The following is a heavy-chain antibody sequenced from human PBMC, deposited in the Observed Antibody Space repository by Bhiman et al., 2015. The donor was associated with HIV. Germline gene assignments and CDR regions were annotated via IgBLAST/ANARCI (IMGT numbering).Heavy chain of an antibody. Sequence: VQLVESGGGVVQPGRSLRVSCVASGFTFSGYAMHWVRQAPGKGLEWVANIKQDGSEKYYVDSVKGRFTISRDNAKNSLYLQMNSLRAEDTAVYYCARGEYNWNYVISFAAFDIWGQGTMVTVSS. CDR1: GFTFSGYA. D-gene: IGHD1-7*01. CDR2: IKQDGSEK. V-gene: IGHV3-7*05. J-gene: IGHJ3*02. CDR3: ARGEYNWNYVISFAAFDI.